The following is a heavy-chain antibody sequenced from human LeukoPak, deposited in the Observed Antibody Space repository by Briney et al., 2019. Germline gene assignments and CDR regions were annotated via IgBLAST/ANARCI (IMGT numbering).Heavy chain of an antibody. CDR2: ISGRGGST. D-gene: IGHD3-22*01. Sequence: GGSLRLSRASYVFTFSIYAMSWVRQPRAKGRECVSAISGRGGSTYYADSLKGRFTISRDTSKNTLYLQMNSLRAEDTAVYYCAMPGGWNYDNSGYYLDYWGQGTLVIVSS. V-gene: IGHV3-23*01. J-gene: IGHJ4*02. CDR1: VFTFSIYA. CDR3: AMPGGWNYDNSGYYLDY.